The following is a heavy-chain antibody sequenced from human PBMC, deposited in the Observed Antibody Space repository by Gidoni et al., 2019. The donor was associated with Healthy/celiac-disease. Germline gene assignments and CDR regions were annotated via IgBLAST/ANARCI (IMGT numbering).Heavy chain of an antibody. CDR3: ARMVAVAPFDY. V-gene: IGHV4-39*01. CDR1: GGSISSSSYY. CDR2: IYYSGST. J-gene: IGHJ4*02. D-gene: IGHD6-19*01. Sequence: QLQLQESCPGLAKPSDTLSLTCPVSGGSISSSSYYSGWIRPPPGKGLEWIGSIYYSGSTYYNPSLKSRVTISVDTSKNQFSLKLSSVTAADTAVDYCARMVAVAPFDYWGQGTLVTVSS.